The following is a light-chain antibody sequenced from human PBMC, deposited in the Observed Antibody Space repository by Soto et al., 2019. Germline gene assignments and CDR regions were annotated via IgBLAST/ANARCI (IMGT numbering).Light chain of an antibody. CDR3: CSYAGNPYV. CDR1: SSDVGSYNS. CDR2: EGS. V-gene: IGLV2-23*01. J-gene: IGLJ1*01. Sequence: SLRSHPASGCGSPGQSISISCTGTSSDVGSYNSVSWYQQHPGKAPKLMIYEGSKRPSGVSDRFSGSKSGNTASLTISGLQAEEEADYYCCSYAGNPYVFGPGTKVTVL.